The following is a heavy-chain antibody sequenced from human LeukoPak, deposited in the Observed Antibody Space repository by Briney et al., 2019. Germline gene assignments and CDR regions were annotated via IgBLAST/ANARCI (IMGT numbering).Heavy chain of an antibody. J-gene: IGHJ4*02. Sequence: PGGSLRLSCTASGFTFSSYAMHWVRQAPGKGLEWVSAISGSGDSTYYADSVKGRFTISRDNSRNTLYLQMNSLRAGDTAVYYCAKSFRSTSLDYWGQGTLVTVSS. CDR2: ISGSGDST. D-gene: IGHD2-2*01. V-gene: IGHV3-23*01. CDR3: AKSFRSTSLDY. CDR1: GFTFSSYA.